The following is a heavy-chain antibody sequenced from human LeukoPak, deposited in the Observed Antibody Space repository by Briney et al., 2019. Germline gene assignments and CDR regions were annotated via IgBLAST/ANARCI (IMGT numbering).Heavy chain of an antibody. D-gene: IGHD6-19*01. Sequence: ASVKVSCKASGYTFTSYAMHWVRQAPGQRLEWMGWINAGNGNTKYSQKLQGRVTITRDTSASTAYMELSSLRSEDTAVYYCARGAPIRVAVAATFDPWGQGTLVTVSS. CDR2: INAGNGNT. CDR1: GYTFTSYA. J-gene: IGHJ5*02. CDR3: ARGAPIRVAVAATFDP. V-gene: IGHV1-3*01.